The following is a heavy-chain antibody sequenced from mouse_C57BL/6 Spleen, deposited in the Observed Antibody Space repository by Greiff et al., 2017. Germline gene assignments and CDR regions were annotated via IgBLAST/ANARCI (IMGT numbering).Heavy chain of an antibody. Sequence: QVQLKESGPELVKPGASVTISCKASGYAFSSSWLNWVQQRPGKGLEWIGRIYPGDGDTNYNGKFKGKATLTADKSSSTAYMQLSSLTSEDSAVYFCAREAESAYWGQGTLVTVSA. J-gene: IGHJ3*01. CDR3: AREAESAY. CDR1: GYAFSSSW. V-gene: IGHV1-82*01. CDR2: IYPGDGDT.